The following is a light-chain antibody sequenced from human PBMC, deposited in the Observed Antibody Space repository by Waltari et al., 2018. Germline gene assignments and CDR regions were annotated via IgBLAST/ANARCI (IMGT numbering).Light chain of an antibody. CDR2: ADH. J-gene: IGLJ1*01. CDR1: TSNIGKNS. CDR3: GAWDGSLTLYV. Sequence: SVLTQPPSVSAAPGQRVTISCSGSTSNIGKNSVSWYQQLPGAAPKLLLSADHKRPSGTPDRFSGYKSGTSATLAITGLQTEDEADYFCGAWDGSLTLYVFGPGTRVTVL. V-gene: IGLV1-51*01.